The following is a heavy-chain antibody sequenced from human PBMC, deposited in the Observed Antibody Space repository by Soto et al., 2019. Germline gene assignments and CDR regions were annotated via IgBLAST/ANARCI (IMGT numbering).Heavy chain of an antibody. D-gene: IGHD3-9*01. J-gene: IGHJ6*02. CDR1: GYSFTSYW. CDR2: IYPGDSDT. Sequence: RGESLKISCKGPGYSFTSYWIGWVRQMPGKGLERMGIIYPGDSDTRYSPSFQGQVTISADKSISTAYLQWSSLKASDTAMYYCARQLDYDILTGYYTDYYYGMDVWGQGTTVTVS. V-gene: IGHV5-51*01. CDR3: ARQLDYDILTGYYTDYYYGMDV.